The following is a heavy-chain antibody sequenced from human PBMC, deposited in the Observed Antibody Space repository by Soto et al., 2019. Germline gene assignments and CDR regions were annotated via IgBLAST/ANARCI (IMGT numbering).Heavy chain of an antibody. CDR3: ARESGRYYRIGVWFDP. CDR1: GGTFSSYT. Sequence: QVQLVQSGAEVKKPGSSVKVSCKASGGTFSSYTISWVRQAPGQGLEWMGRIIPILGIANYAQKFQGRVTITADKSTSTAYMELSSLRSEDTAVYYCARESGRYYRIGVWFDPWGQGTLVTVSS. V-gene: IGHV1-69*08. D-gene: IGHD1-26*01. CDR2: IIPILGIA. J-gene: IGHJ5*02.